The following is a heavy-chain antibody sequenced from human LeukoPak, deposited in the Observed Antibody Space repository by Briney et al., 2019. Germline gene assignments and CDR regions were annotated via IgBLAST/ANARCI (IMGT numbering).Heavy chain of an antibody. D-gene: IGHD6-19*01. J-gene: IGHJ4*02. V-gene: IGHV3-33*01. CDR3: ARVKVLTGYSSGWPSGNFDY. CDR1: GFTFSSYG. Sequence: PGGSLRLSCEVSGFTFSSYGMHWVRQAPGKGLEWVAVIWYDGSNKYYADSVKGRFTISRDNSKNTLYLQMNSLRAEDTAVYYCARVKVLTGYSSGWPSGNFDYWGQGTLVTVSS. CDR2: IWYDGSNK.